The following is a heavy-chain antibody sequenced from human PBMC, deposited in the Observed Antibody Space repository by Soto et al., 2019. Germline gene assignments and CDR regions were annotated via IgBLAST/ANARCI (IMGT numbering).Heavy chain of an antibody. V-gene: IGHV3-30*18. J-gene: IGHJ4*02. CDR3: AKEDRRMPPGYCSGGSCHDFDY. CDR1: GFTFSSYG. Sequence: HPGVSLRLSCAASGFTFSSYGMHWVRQAPGKGLEWVAVISYDGSNKYYADSVKGRFTISRDNSKNTLYLQMNSLRAEDTAVYYCAKEDRRMPPGYCSGGSCHDFDYWAQGTLVTVSS. CDR2: ISYDGSNK. D-gene: IGHD2-15*01.